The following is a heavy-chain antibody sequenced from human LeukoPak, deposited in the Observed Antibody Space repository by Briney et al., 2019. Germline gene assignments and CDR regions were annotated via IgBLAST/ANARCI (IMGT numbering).Heavy chain of an antibody. J-gene: IGHJ4*02. CDR2: IYYSGST. Sequence: SETLSLTCTVSGTSINDYYWSWIRQPPGKGLEWIGYIYYSGSTNYNPSLKSRVTISVDTSKNQFSLKLSSVTAADTAVYYCASLGRGYWDWGQGTLVTVSS. V-gene: IGHV4-59*01. D-gene: IGHD3-16*01. CDR1: GTSINDYY. CDR3: ASLGRGYWD.